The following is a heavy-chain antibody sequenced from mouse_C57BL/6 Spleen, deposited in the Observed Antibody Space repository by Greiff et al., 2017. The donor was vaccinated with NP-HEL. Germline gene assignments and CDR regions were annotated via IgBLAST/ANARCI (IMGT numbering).Heavy chain of an antibody. CDR3: ARESMITSYFDY. CDR1: GYTFTSYG. V-gene: IGHV1-81*01. D-gene: IGHD2-4*01. J-gene: IGHJ2*01. CDR2: IYPRSGNT. Sequence: QVQLQQSGAELARPGASVKLSCKASGYTFTSYGISWVKQRTGQGLEWIGEIYPRSGNTYYNEKFKGKATLTADKSSSTAYMELRSLTSEDSAVYFCARESMITSYFDYWGQGTTLTVSS.